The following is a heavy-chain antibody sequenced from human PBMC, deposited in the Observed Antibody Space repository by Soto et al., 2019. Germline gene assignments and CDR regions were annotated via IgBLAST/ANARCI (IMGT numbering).Heavy chain of an antibody. D-gene: IGHD1-1*01. J-gene: IGHJ4*02. CDR3: TRGSGTSCFDS. CDR2: TNSNTGGT. Sequence: ASVKVSCKASGYRFTDNYIHWVRQAPGQGLEWMGWTNSNTGGTKYAQKFQDRVIMTRDTSISSAYMELSRLMSDDTAVYYCTRGSGTSCFDSWGQGALVTVSS. V-gene: IGHV1-2*02. CDR1: GYRFTDNY.